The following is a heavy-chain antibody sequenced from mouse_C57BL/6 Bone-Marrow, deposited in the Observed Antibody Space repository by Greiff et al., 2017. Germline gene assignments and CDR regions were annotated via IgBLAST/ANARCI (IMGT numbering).Heavy chain of an antibody. V-gene: IGHV3-6*01. CDR2: ISYDGSN. CDR1: GYSITSGYY. D-gene: IGHD2-4*01. CDR3: ARDEYDYDGFWFAY. Sequence: VQLKESGPGLVKPSQSLSLTCSVTGYSITSGYYWNWIRQFPGNKLEWMGYISYDGSNNYNPSLKNRISITRDTSKNQFFLKLNSVTTEDTATYYCARDEYDYDGFWFAYWGQGTLVTVSA. J-gene: IGHJ3*01.